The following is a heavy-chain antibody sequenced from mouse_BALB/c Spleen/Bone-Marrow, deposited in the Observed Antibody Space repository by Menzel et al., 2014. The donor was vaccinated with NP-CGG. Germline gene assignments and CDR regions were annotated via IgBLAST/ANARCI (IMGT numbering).Heavy chain of an antibody. V-gene: IGHV5-17*02. CDR3: ATGTRAMDY. Sequence: EVHLVESGGGLVQPGGSRKLSCAASGFTFSSFGMHWVRQAPEKGLEWVAYISSGSSTIYYADTVKGRFTISRDNPKNTLFLQMTSLRSGDTAMYYCATGTRAMDYWGQGTSVTVSS. D-gene: IGHD4-1*01. J-gene: IGHJ4*01. CDR1: GFTFSSFG. CDR2: ISSGSSTI.